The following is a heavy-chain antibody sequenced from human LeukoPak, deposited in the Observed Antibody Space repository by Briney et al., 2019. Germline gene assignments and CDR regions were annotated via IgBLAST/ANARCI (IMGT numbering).Heavy chain of an antibody. D-gene: IGHD5-24*01. Sequence: PSETLSLTCTVSGGSIRSYYWNWIRQPPRKGLDWIGYIYYSGSTNYNPSLKSRVTISVDTSKNQFSLKLSSVTAADTAVYYCARETRDGYIATTFDYWGQGALVTVSS. CDR1: GGSIRSYY. CDR3: ARETRDGYIATTFDY. V-gene: IGHV4-59*01. J-gene: IGHJ4*02. CDR2: IYYSGST.